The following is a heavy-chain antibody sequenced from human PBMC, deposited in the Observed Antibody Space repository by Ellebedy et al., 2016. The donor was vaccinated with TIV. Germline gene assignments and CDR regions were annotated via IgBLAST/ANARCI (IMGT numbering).Heavy chain of an antibody. CDR3: AGGTGWLPDS. V-gene: IGHV4-4*02. CDR2: IYPGGST. J-gene: IGHJ4*02. D-gene: IGHD6-19*01. CDR1: GDPITGSHW. Sequence: SETLSLXCAVSGDPITGSHWWSWVRQPPGRGLEWIGEIYPGGSTNYNPSLKSRVTMSIDESKNGFSLKLTSVTAADTAVYYCAGGTGWLPDSWGQGILVTVSS.